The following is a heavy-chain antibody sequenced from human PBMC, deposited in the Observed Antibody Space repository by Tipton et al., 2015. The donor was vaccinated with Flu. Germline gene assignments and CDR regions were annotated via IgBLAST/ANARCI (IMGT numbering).Heavy chain of an antibody. CDR3: ARRRTYNSSGYYPIRLPFDY. D-gene: IGHD3-22*01. CDR2: IYYSGST. CDR1: GGSISSSSYY. J-gene: IGHJ4*02. V-gene: IGHV4-39*01. Sequence: LRLSCTVSGGSISSSSYYWGWIRQPPGKGLDWIGSIYYSGSTYYNPSLKSRVPISVDTSKNQFSLKLSSVTAADTAVYYCARRRTYNSSGYYPIRLPFDYWGQGTLVTVSS.